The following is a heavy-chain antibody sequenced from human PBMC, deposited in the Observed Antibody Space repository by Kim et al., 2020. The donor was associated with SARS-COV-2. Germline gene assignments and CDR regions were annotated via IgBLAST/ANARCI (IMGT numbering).Heavy chain of an antibody. J-gene: IGHJ5*02. Sequence: GGSLRLSCATSGFMFRSYGMFWVRQAPGKGLEWLVVIWNDGSNEYYGDSVKGRFTISRDNSKNTLYLQMNSLRGEDTAVYYCARRATSSNRFDPWGQGTLVTVSS. CDR3: ARRATSSNRFDP. V-gene: IGHV3-33*07. CDR2: IWNDGSNE. CDR1: GFMFRSYG. D-gene: IGHD2-2*01.